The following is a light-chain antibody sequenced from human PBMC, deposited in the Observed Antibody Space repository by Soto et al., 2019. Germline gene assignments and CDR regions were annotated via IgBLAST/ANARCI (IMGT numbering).Light chain of an antibody. J-gene: IGKJ1*01. V-gene: IGKV3-20*01. CDR1: QAILNNY. CDR2: LAS. CDR3: QHFRTPPWT. Sequence: DIVLTQSPGTLSLSPGERATLSCRTSQAILNNYLAWFQQKPGQAPRLLIYLASNRAAGIPDRFSGSGSGTDFTLTISRLEPEDFAVYYCQHFRTPPWTFGQGTKVEI.